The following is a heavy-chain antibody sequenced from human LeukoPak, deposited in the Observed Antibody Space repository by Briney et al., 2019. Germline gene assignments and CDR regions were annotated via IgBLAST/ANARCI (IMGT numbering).Heavy chain of an antibody. J-gene: IGHJ5*02. CDR2: ISGDGGSS. CDR3: AKDMGGSGRNWASNWFDP. V-gene: IGHV3-43*02. CDR1: GFTFGDYP. D-gene: IGHD1-26*01. Sequence: GGSLRLSCAASGFTFGDYPMHWVRQAPGKGLEWVSLISGDGGSSFQADSVRGRFTISRDNSKNSLYLQMNSLRSEDTALYYCAKDMGGSGRNWASNWFDPWGQGTLATVSS.